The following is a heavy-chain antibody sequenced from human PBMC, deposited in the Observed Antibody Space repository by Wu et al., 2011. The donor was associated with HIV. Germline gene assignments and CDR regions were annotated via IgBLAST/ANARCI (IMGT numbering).Heavy chain of an antibody. CDR1: GYTFSNYG. Sequence: QAQLVQSGAEVKKSGASVKVSCKASGYTFSNYGISWVRQAPGQGLEWMGRIIPIFGTANYAQKFQGRVTITADESTNTAYMELSSLRSEDTAVYYCARSTEVTIFGVSWFDPWGQGTLVTVSS. CDR2: IIPIFGTA. CDR3: ARSTEVTIFGVSWFDP. J-gene: IGHJ5*02. D-gene: IGHD3-3*01. V-gene: IGHV1-69*13.